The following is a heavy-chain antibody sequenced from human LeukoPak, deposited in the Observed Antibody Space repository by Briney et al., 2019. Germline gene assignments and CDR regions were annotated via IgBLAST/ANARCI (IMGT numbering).Heavy chain of an antibody. V-gene: IGHV3-30-3*01. CDR3: ARGLVGAAGGYYFDH. CDR1: GFTFSSYA. Sequence: GGSLRLSCAASGFTFSSYAMHWVRQAPGKGLEWVAVISYDGSNKYYADSVKGRFTISRDNSKNTLYLQMNSLRAEDTAVYYCARGLVGAAGGYYFDHWGQGTLVTVSS. J-gene: IGHJ4*02. D-gene: IGHD1-26*01. CDR2: ISYDGSNK.